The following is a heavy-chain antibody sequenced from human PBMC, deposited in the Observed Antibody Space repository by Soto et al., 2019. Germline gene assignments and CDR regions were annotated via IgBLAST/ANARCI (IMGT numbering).Heavy chain of an antibody. D-gene: IGHD3-10*01. Sequence: EVQLLESGGGLVQPGGSLRLSCAASGFTFSSYAMNWVRQAPGKGLEWVSGISSSGISTYYVDSVKGRFTVSIDNSNNTLYLQMNGMRAEDTAVYYCAKLIGRYYFDYWGKGTLVTVSS. CDR2: ISSSGIST. J-gene: IGHJ4*02. V-gene: IGHV3-23*01. CDR3: AKLIGRYYFDY. CDR1: GFTFSSYA.